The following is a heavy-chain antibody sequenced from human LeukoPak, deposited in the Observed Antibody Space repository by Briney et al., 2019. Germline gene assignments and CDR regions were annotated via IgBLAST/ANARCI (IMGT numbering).Heavy chain of an antibody. Sequence: PGGSLRLSCTASGFSFSSYNMNWVRQAPGKGLEWVSYISSSSSTIYYADSVKGRFTISRDNAKNSLYLQMNSLRDEDTAVYYCARESYWGSSAKGFDYWGQGTLVTVSS. D-gene: IGHD7-27*01. J-gene: IGHJ4*02. V-gene: IGHV3-48*02. CDR2: ISSSSSTI. CDR1: GFSFSSYN. CDR3: ARESYWGSSAKGFDY.